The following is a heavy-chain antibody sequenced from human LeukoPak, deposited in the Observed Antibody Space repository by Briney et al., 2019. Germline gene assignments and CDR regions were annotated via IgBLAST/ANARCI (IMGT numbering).Heavy chain of an antibody. CDR1: AFTFSSYA. CDR2: ISGSGGGT. Sequence: GGSMRLSCAVSAFTFSSYAMTWVRQAPGKGLEWVSGISGSGGGTYYADSVKGRFTISRDNSKNTLYLQMNSLRAEDTAVYYCAKGGRWDYYDSSHWGQGTMVTVSS. J-gene: IGHJ3*01. D-gene: IGHD3-22*01. V-gene: IGHV3-23*01. CDR3: AKGGRWDYYDSSH.